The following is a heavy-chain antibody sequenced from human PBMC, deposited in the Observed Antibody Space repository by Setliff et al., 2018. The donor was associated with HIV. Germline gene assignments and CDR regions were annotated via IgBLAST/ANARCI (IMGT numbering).Heavy chain of an antibody. J-gene: IGHJ4*02. CDR3: ARGGGVAVTTTGGTASFDY. CDR1: GFSISRSYY. Sequence: PSETLSLTCAVSGFSISRSYYWAWIRQPPGKGLEWIASVYHSGSTYYNPSLKSRVAISVDTSKNQFSLRVSSVTATDTAVYFCARGGGVAVTTTGGTASFDYWGRGTLVTVSS. D-gene: IGHD2-15*01. CDR2: VYHSGST. V-gene: IGHV4-38-2*01.